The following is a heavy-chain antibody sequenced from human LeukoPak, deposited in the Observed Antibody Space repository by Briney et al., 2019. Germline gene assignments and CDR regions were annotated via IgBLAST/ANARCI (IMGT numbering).Heavy chain of an antibody. CDR1: GGSISSTEDH. Sequence: PSETLSLTCTVSGGSISSTEDHWTWIRQRPGKGLEWIGYTSYSGYPYSNPSLKSRVTMSLDTSKNQFSLKLRSATAADTAVYYCAREGLGDSSAARYFDLWGRGTLVTVSS. V-gene: IGHV4-31*03. CDR2: TSYSGYP. CDR3: AREGLGDSSAARYFDL. D-gene: IGHD3-22*01. J-gene: IGHJ2*01.